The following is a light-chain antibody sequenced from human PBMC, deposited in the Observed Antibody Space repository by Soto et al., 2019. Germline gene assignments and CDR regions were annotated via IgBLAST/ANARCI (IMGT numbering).Light chain of an antibody. J-gene: IGLJ1*01. CDR2: RNN. V-gene: IGLV1-47*01. CDR3: AAWDDSLSGSYA. CDR1: SSNFGSNY. Sequence: QSVLTQPPSASGTPGQRVTISCSGSSSNFGSNYVYWYQQLPGTAPKLLIYRNNQRPSGVPDRFSGSKSGTSASLAISGLRSEDEADYYCAAWDDSLSGSYACGTGTKVTV.